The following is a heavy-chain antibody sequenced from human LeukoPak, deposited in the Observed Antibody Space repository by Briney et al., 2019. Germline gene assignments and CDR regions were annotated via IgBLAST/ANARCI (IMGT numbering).Heavy chain of an antibody. V-gene: IGHV3-30*03. CDR1: GFTFSSYG. CDR3: AIEPADYGDYFGDY. CDR2: ISYDGSNK. Sequence: GGSLRLSCAASGFTFSSYGMSWVRQAPGKGLEWVAVISYDGSNKYYADSVKGRFTISRDNSENTLYLQMNSLRAEDTAVYYCAIEPADYGDYFGDYWGQGTLVTVSS. J-gene: IGHJ4*02. D-gene: IGHD4-17*01.